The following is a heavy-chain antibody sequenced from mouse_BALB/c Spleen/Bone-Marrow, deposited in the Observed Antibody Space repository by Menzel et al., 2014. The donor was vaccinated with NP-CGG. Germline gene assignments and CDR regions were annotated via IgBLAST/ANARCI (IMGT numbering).Heavy chain of an antibody. Sequence: DVHLVVSAGGLAKPGGSLQLSCAASGFTFSTYAMSWVRQTPEKRLEWVATISSSGSYTYYPDSVKVRFTISRDNAKNTLYLQICNVTAEYTAIIYCTRLRMIKTSLDDWGAGTSVTVSS. D-gene: IGHD2-4*01. CDR1: GFTFSTYA. CDR2: ISSSGSYT. CDR3: TRLRMIKTSLDD. V-gene: IGHV5-9-3*01. J-gene: IGHJ1*01.